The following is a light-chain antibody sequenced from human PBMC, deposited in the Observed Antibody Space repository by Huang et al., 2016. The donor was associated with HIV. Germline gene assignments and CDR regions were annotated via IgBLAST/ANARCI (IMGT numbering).Light chain of an antibody. J-gene: IGKJ4*01. CDR3: QQYDKWPPLLT. CDR1: ERFGSS. V-gene: IGKV3-15*01. Sequence: EIVMTQSPATLSVSPGERVIFSCRASERFGSSLAWYQQKPGQAPRLLLDGASTRASGVPPRFSGSGSGTEFTLSSSGLQSADFAVYYCQQYDKWPPLLTFGGGTKVEIK. CDR2: GAS.